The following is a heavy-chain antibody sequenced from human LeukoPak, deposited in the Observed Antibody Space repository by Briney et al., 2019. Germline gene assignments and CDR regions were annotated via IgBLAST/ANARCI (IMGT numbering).Heavy chain of an antibody. V-gene: IGHV4-59*08. CDR3: ASNYYGSGSLDY. CDR2: IYYSGST. J-gene: IGHJ4*02. CDR1: DGPIGSFY. Sequence: SEALSLTCTVSDGPIGSFYWSWIRQPPGKGLEWIGYIYYSGSTNYNPSLKSRVTISVDTSKNQFSLKVSSVTAADTAVYYCASNYYGSGSLDYWGQGNLVTVSS. D-gene: IGHD3-10*01.